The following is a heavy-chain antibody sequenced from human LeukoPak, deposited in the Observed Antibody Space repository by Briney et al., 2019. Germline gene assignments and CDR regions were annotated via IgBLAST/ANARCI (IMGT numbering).Heavy chain of an antibody. CDR3: ARDWALRADAFDI. CDR1: GFTFSSYA. V-gene: IGHV3-21*01. Sequence: PGGSLRLSCAASGFTFSSYAMSWVRQAPGKGLEWVSSISSSSSYIYYADSVKGRFTISRDNAKNSLYLQMNSLRAEDTAVYYCARDWALRADAFDIWGQGTMVTVSS. J-gene: IGHJ3*02. D-gene: IGHD3-16*01. CDR2: ISSSSSYI.